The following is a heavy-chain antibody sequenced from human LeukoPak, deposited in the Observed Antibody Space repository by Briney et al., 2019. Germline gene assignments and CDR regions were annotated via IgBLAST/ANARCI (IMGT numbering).Heavy chain of an antibody. D-gene: IGHD1-1*01. CDR3: ASTTRGGTYYYYMDV. Sequence: GGSLRLSCAASGFTVSSNCMTWVRQAPGKGLEWVSVIYSGGSTYYADSVKGRFTVSRDNSKNTLYLLMNSLRAEDTAVYYCASTTRGGTYYYYMDVWGKGTTVTISS. CDR2: IYSGGST. J-gene: IGHJ6*03. V-gene: IGHV3-53*01. CDR1: GFTVSSNC.